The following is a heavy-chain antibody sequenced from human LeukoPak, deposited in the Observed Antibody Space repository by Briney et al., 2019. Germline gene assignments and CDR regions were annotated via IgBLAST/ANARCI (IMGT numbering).Heavy chain of an antibody. Sequence: SETLSLTCAVYGGSFSGYYWSWIRQPPGKGLEWIGEINHSGSTNYNPSLKSRVTISVDTSKNQFSLKLSSVTAADTAVYHCARRGINYDYVWGSYRYSTNWFDPWGQGTLVTVSS. CDR2: INHSGST. V-gene: IGHV4-34*01. J-gene: IGHJ5*02. CDR1: GGSFSGYY. CDR3: ARRGINYDYVWGSYRYSTNWFDP. D-gene: IGHD3-16*02.